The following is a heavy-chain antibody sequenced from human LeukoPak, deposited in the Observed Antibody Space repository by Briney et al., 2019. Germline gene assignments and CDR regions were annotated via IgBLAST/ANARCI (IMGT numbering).Heavy chain of an antibody. CDR2: ISADGGTT. Sequence: GGSLRLSCAVSGFTFYDYVIHWVRQAAGKGLEWVSLISADGGTTYYADSVKGRFTLSRDNSKNSLYLEMNSLRTEDTALYFCAKDIRDWGSFDYWGQGTLVTVSS. J-gene: IGHJ4*02. V-gene: IGHV3-43*02. D-gene: IGHD7-27*01. CDR1: GFTFYDYV. CDR3: AKDIRDWGSFDY.